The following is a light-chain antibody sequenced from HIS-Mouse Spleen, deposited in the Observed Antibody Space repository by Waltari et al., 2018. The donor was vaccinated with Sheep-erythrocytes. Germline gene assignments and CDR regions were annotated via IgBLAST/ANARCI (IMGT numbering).Light chain of an antibody. CDR3: QQRSNWYT. CDR2: DAS. Sequence: EILLTQSPATLSLSSGERATLPCRASQGVSSYLAWYQQKPGQAPRLPIYDASNRATGIPARFSGSGSGTDFTLTISSLEPEDFAVYYCQQRSNWYTFGQGTKLEIK. V-gene: IGKV3-11*01. CDR1: QGVSSY. J-gene: IGKJ2*01.